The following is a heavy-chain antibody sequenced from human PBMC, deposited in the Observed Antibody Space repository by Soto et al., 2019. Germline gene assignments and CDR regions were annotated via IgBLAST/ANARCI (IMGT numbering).Heavy chain of an antibody. J-gene: IGHJ6*02. CDR3: ATETLSFVSALHV. V-gene: IGHV3-43*01. D-gene: IGHD3-10*01. CDR1: GFRFDDYN. CDR2: ITWNGGNT. Sequence: GGSLRLSCAASGFRFDDYNMHWVRQAPGKGLEWVSLITWNGGNTYYADSVKGRFTISRDGTTQSVSLQMTGLKREDNCLYYCATETLSFVSALHVWGQGTTVTVSS.